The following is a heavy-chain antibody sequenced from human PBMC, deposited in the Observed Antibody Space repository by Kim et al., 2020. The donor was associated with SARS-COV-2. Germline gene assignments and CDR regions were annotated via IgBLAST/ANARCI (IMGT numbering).Heavy chain of an antibody. CDR2: IYYSGST. Sequence: SETLSLTCTVSGGSISSSSYYWGWIRQPPGKGLEWIGSIYYSGSTYYNPSLKSRVTISVDTSKNQFSLKLSSVTAADTAVYYCARSLLHPGYPQFDYWGQGTLVTVSS. D-gene: IGHD5-18*01. CDR1: GGSISSSSYY. V-gene: IGHV4-39*01. J-gene: IGHJ4*02. CDR3: ARSLLHPGYPQFDY.